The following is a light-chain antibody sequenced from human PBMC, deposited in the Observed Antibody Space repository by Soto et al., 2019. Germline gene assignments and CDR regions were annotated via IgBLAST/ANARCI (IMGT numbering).Light chain of an antibody. V-gene: IGKV1-16*02. CDR2: AAS. CDR1: QGLSNY. Sequence: DIQMTQSPSSLSASVGDIVTITCRSSQGLSNYLAWFQQKPGKAPKSLIYAASTLLSGVPSKFSGSGSGTDFTLAIFNLQPEDFATYSFRRYNSYPFTFGPGTKVDVK. CDR3: RRYNSYPFT. J-gene: IGKJ3*01.